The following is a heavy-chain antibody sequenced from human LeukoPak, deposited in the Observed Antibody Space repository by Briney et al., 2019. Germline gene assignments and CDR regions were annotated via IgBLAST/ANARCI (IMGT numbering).Heavy chain of an antibody. Sequence: SETLSLTCAVSGYSISSGYFWGWIRQPPGKGLEWIGSIYQSGTTYYNPSLKSRVTISVDTSKNQFSLKLSSVTAADTAVYYCARHVSYDSSGSQWGGFDPWGQGTLVTVSS. V-gene: IGHV4-38-2*01. CDR2: IYQSGTT. CDR1: GYSISSGYF. CDR3: ARHVSYDSSGSQWGGFDP. D-gene: IGHD3-22*01. J-gene: IGHJ5*02.